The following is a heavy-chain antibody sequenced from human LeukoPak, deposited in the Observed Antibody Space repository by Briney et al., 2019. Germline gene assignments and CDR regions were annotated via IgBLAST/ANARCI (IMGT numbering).Heavy chain of an antibody. CDR1: GFTFSSYS. D-gene: IGHD3-22*01. CDR2: ISSSSSYI. Sequence: GRSLRLSCAASGFTFSSYSMNWVRQAPGKGLEWVSSISSSSSYIYYADSVKGRFTISRDNAKNSLYLQMNSLRAEDTAVYYCARDRKDSSGYHSSGMDVWGQGTTVTVSS. CDR3: ARDRKDSSGYHSSGMDV. V-gene: IGHV3-21*01. J-gene: IGHJ6*02.